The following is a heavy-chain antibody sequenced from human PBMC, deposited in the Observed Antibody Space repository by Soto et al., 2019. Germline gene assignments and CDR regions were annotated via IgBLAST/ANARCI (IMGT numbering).Heavy chain of an antibody. Sequence: QVQLQESGPGLVKPSPTLSLTCTVSGGSISSGGHYWNWIRQHPGKGLEWIGYIYYSGSTYYNPSLKSRVTISVDTSKNQFSLNLGSVTAADTAVYYCARDQAYDYTSPGDYYYYGMDVWGQGTTVTVSS. J-gene: IGHJ6*02. CDR2: IYYSGST. V-gene: IGHV4-31*03. CDR1: GGSISSGGHY. D-gene: IGHD4-4*01. CDR3: ARDQAYDYTSPGDYYYYGMDV.